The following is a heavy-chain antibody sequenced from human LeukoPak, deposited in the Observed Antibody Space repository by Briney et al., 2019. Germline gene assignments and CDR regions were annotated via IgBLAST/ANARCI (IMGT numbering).Heavy chain of an antibody. CDR1: GGSISSGGYS. CDR3: ARSGSSGWSPIRPSVWWFDP. V-gene: IGHV4-30-2*01. D-gene: IGHD6-19*01. CDR2: IYHSGST. J-gene: IGHJ5*02. Sequence: PSETLSLTCAVSGGSISSGGYSWSWIRQPPGKGLEWIGYIYHSGSTYYNPSLKSRVTISVDRSKNQFSLKLSSVTAADTAVYYCARSGSSGWSPIRPSVWWFDPWGQGTLVTVSS.